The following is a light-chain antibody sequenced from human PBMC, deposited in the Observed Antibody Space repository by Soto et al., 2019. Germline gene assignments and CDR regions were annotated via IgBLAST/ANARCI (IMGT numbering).Light chain of an antibody. V-gene: IGLV1-44*01. CDR3: AAWDDSLNGVV. J-gene: IGLJ2*01. Sequence: QSVLTQPPSASGTPGQTIAISCSGGSSNIGSHTVNWYQQLPGTAPRLLIYSNTQRPSGVPDRFSGSKSGTSASLAISGLQSAYEGDDYCAAWDDSLNGVVFGGGTKVTVL. CDR2: SNT. CDR1: SSNIGSHT.